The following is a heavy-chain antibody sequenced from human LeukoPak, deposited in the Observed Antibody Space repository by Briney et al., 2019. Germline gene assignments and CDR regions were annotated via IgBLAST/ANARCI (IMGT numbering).Heavy chain of an antibody. CDR3: ARESGYGGNPFDY. CDR1: GFTFSSYS. D-gene: IGHD4-23*01. Sequence: GGSLRLSCAAFGFTFSSYSMNWVRQAPGKGLEWVSYISSSSSTIYYADSVKGRFTISRDNAKNSLYLQMNSLRAEDTAVYYCARESGYGGNPFDYWGQGTLVTVSS. CDR2: ISSSSSTI. V-gene: IGHV3-48*01. J-gene: IGHJ4*02.